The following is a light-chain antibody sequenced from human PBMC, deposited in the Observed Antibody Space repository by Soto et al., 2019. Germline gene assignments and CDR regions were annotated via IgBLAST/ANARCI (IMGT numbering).Light chain of an antibody. V-gene: IGKV3-20*01. Sequence: EIVMTQSPATLSVSPGDRVTLSCRAGQSISGSYLAWYQQKRGQAPRVXGYDTSTRATGIPDRYSGSGSGTEFTLTISRLEPEDFEVFFCQQYGTSEIIFGQGTRLEI. CDR1: QSISGSY. CDR3: QQYGTSEII. CDR2: DTS. J-gene: IGKJ5*01.